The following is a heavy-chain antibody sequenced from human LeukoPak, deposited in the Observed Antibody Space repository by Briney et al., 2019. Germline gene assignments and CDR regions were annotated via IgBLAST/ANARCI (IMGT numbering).Heavy chain of an antibody. V-gene: IGHV1-2*06. CDR3: ARRGYSYGYGMSL. J-gene: IGHJ4*02. Sequence: ASLKVSWKASRDTFTGYYMHWVRQAPGPGLEWMGRINPNSGGTNYAQKCQGRVTMTRDTSISTAYMELSRLRSDDTAVYYCARRGYSYGYGMSLWGQGTLVTVSS. CDR1: RDTFTGYY. CDR2: INPNSGGT. D-gene: IGHD5-18*01.